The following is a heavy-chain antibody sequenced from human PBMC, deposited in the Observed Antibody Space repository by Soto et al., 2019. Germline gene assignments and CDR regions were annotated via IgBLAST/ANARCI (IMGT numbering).Heavy chain of an antibody. CDR1: GGSFRTYA. CDR3: ARGGPPSPSVIWFVDL. Sequence: QGQLVQSGAEVKKPGSSVKVSCKASGGSFRTYAINWVRQAPGQGLEWMGGIITMLAAPTYAQKFQGRLTITADESTTTVYRELSSLTSEDTAVYYCARGGPPSPSVIWFVDLWGRGTLVTVSS. J-gene: IGHJ2*01. CDR2: IITMLAAP. V-gene: IGHV1-69*01. D-gene: IGHD2-21*01.